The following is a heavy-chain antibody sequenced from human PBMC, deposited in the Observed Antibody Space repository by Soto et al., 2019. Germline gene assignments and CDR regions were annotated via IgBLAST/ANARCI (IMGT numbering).Heavy chain of an antibody. CDR1: GYTFTSYD. CDR3: ASGPHLKIFRAVIISFWFDP. Sequence: ASVKVSCKASGYTFTSYDINWVRQATGQGLEWMGWMNPNSGNTGYAQKFQGRVTMTRNTSISTAYMELSSLRSEDTAVYYCASGPHLKIFRAVIISFWFDPWGQGTLVTVSS. V-gene: IGHV1-8*01. J-gene: IGHJ5*02. CDR2: MNPNSGNT. D-gene: IGHD3-3*01.